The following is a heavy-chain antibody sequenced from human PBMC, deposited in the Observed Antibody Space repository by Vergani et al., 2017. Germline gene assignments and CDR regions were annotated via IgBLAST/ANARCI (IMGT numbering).Heavy chain of an antibody. Sequence: QVQLQQWGAGLLKPSETLSLTCAVYGGSFSGYYWSWIRQPPGKGLEWIGEINHSGSTNYNPSLKSRVTISVDTSKNQFSLKLSSVTAADTAVYYCARGLYGFVEQLLFDYWGQGTLVTVSS. V-gene: IGHV4-34*01. CDR3: ARGLYGFVEQLLFDY. CDR2: INHSGST. D-gene: IGHD2-2*01. CDR1: GGSFSGYY. J-gene: IGHJ4*02.